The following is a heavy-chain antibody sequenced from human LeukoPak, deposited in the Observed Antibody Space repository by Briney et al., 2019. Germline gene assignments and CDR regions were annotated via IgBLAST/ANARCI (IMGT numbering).Heavy chain of an antibody. J-gene: IGHJ6*03. Sequence: SETLSLTCAVYGGSFSGYYWSWIRQPPGKGLEWIGEINHSGSTNYNPSLKSRVNISVDTSKNQFSLKLSSVTAADTAVYYCARGIGIRGSSSHYYMDVWGKGTTVTVSS. D-gene: IGHD6-6*01. V-gene: IGHV4-34*01. CDR1: GGSFSGYY. CDR3: ARGIGIRGSSSHYYMDV. CDR2: INHSGST.